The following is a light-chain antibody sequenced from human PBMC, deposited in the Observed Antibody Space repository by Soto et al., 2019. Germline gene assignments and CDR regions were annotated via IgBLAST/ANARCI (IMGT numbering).Light chain of an antibody. Sequence: QSALTQPASVSGSPGQSITISCTGITSDIEAYYFVSWYQQHPGMAPQLLISEFTNRTSGISHRFSSSRSGNTASLTISGLQAEDEADYYCSSCTTTATLFGGGTKLTVL. CDR2: EFT. J-gene: IGLJ3*02. CDR3: SSCTTTATL. CDR1: TSDIEAYYF. V-gene: IGLV2-14*01.